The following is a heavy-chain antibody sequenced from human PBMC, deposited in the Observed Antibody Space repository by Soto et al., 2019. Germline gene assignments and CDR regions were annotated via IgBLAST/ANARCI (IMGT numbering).Heavy chain of an antibody. CDR2: IIPIFGTA. CDR1: GGTFSSYA. J-gene: IGHJ4*02. D-gene: IGHD3-16*01. V-gene: IGHV1-69*13. CDR3: AQGGSYASGPLDY. Sequence: ASVKVSCKASGGTFSSYAISWVRQAPGQGLEWMGGIIPIFGTANYAQKFQGRVTITADESTSTAYMELSSLRSEDTAVYYCAQGGSYASGPLDYWGQGTLVTVSS.